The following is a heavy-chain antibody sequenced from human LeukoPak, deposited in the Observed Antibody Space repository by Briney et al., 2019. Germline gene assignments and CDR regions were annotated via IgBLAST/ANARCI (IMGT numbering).Heavy chain of an antibody. CDR1: GGAISSYY. CDR2: IYYSGST. D-gene: IGHD4-23*01. J-gene: IGHJ4*02. V-gene: IGHV4-59*01. Sequence: SETLSLTCTVSGGAISSYYWSWIRQPPGKGLEWIGYIYYSGSTNYNPSLKSRVTISVDTSKNQFSLKLSSVTAADTAVYYCARADYGGNFDYWGQGTLVTVSS. CDR3: ARADYGGNFDY.